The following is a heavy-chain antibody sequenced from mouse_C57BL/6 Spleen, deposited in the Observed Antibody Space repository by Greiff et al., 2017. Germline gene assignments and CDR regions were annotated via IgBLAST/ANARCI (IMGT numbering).Heavy chain of an antibody. Sequence: QVQLQQPGAELVKPGASVKLSCKASGYTFTSYWMHWVKQRPGKGLEWIGMIHPNSGSTNYNEKFKSKATMTVDKSSSTAYMQLSSLTSEDSAVYYFARYDYDGPLYYYAMDYWGQGTSVTVSS. CDR3: ARYDYDGPLYYYAMDY. J-gene: IGHJ4*01. CDR1: GYTFTSYW. V-gene: IGHV1-64*01. D-gene: IGHD2-4*01. CDR2: IHPNSGST.